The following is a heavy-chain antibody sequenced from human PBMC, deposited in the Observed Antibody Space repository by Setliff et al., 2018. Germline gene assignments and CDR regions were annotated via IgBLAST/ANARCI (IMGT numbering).Heavy chain of an antibody. CDR2: VYSNVGT. J-gene: IGHJ1*01. V-gene: IGHV4-4*07. CDR3: ASRNSDGGPEYFQH. Sequence: SETLSLTCTVSGGSINNYYWSWIRQPAGKGLEWIGRVYSNVGTNFNPSPKSRVTMSVDASKNQISLKLMSVTAADTAVYYCASRNSDGGPEYFQHWGQGALVTVSS. D-gene: IGHD1-26*01. CDR1: GGSINNYY.